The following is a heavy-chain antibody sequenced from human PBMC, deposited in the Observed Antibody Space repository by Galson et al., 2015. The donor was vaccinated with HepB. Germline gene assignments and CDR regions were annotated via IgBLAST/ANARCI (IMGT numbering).Heavy chain of an antibody. J-gene: IGHJ5*02. CDR3: ARGGGYGSGSNWFDP. D-gene: IGHD3-10*01. CDR2: ISSSGSYI. V-gene: IGHV3-21*01. Sequence: SLRLSCAASGFTFSSYSMNWVRQAPGKGLEWVSSISSSGSYIYYADSLQGRFTISRDNAKNSLYLQMNSLRAEDTAVYYCARGGGYGSGSNWFDPWGQGTLVTVSS. CDR1: GFTFSSYS.